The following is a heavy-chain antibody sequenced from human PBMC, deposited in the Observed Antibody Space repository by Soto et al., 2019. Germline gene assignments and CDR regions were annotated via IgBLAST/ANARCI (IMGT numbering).Heavy chain of an antibody. CDR1: GGSFSGYY. J-gene: IGHJ4*02. CDR2: INHSGST. D-gene: IGHD4-17*01. CDR3: ARLEDGDRFDY. Sequence: PSETLSLTRAVYGGSFSGYYWSWIRQPPGKGLEWIGEINHSGSTNYNPSLKSRVTISVDTSKNQFSLKLSSVTAADTAVYYCARLEDGDRFDYWGQGTLFTAS. V-gene: IGHV4-34*01.